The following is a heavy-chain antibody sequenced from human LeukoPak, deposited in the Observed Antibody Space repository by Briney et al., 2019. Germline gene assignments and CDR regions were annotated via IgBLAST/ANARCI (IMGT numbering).Heavy chain of an antibody. CDR2: IRSKAYGGTT. D-gene: IGHD6-13*01. V-gene: IGHV3-49*04. J-gene: IGHJ6*03. CDR3: TRGGSSWEYYYYYMDV. Sequence: GGSLRLSCTASGFTFGDYAMSWVRQAPGKGLEWVGFIRSKAYGGTTEYAASVKGRFTISRDDSKSIAYLQMNSLKTEDTAVYYCTRGGSSWEYYYYYMDVWGKGTTVTISS. CDR1: GFTFGDYA.